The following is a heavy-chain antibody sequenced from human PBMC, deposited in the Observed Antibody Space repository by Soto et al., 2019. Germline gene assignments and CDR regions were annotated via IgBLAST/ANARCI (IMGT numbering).Heavy chain of an antibody. J-gene: IGHJ4*02. D-gene: IGHD6-13*01. CDR3: ARVGSSWLYYFDY. CDR2: INHSGST. Sequence: SETLSLTCAVYGGSFSGYYWSWISQPPGKGLEWIGEINHSGSTNYNPSLKSRVTISVDTSKNQFSLKLSSVTAADTAVYYCARVGSSWLYYFDYWGQGTLVTVSS. CDR1: GGSFSGYY. V-gene: IGHV4-34*01.